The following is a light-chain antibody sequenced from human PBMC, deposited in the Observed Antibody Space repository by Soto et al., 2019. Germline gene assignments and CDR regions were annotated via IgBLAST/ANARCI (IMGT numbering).Light chain of an antibody. Sequence: QSVLTQPASVSGSPGQSITISCTGTSGDVGSHNLVSWYQQHPGKAPKLMIYDVSKRPSGVSNRFSGSKSGNTASLTISGLQAEDEADYYCCSYADNSAVVFGGGTKVTVL. V-gene: IGLV2-23*02. CDR2: DVS. J-gene: IGLJ2*01. CDR3: CSYADNSAVV. CDR1: SGDVGSHNL.